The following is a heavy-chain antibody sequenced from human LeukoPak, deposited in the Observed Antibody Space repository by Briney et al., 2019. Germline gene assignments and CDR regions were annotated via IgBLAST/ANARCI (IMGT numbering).Heavy chain of an antibody. Sequence: GGSLRLSCAASGFTFSSYSMNWVRQAPGKGLEWVSSISSSSSYIYYADSVKGRFTISRDNAKNSLFLQMNSLRAEDTAVYYCAREATEAFDYWGQGTLVTVSS. CDR1: GFTFSSYS. V-gene: IGHV3-21*06. CDR2: ISSSSSYI. J-gene: IGHJ4*02. D-gene: IGHD5-12*01. CDR3: AREATEAFDY.